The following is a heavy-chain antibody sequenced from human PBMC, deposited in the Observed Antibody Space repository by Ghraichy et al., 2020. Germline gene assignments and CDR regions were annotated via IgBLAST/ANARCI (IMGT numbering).Heavy chain of an antibody. D-gene: IGHD3-3*01. Sequence: SETLSLTCAVSGGSISSSNWWSWVRQPPRKGLEWIGEIYHSGSTNYHPSLKSRVTISVDKSKNPFSLKLSSVTAADTAVYFCARGDYDFWSGYYPDIWFDPWGQGTLVTVS. CDR3: ARGDYDFWSGYYPDIWFDP. CDR2: IYHSGST. J-gene: IGHJ5*02. CDR1: GGSISSSNW. V-gene: IGHV4-4*02.